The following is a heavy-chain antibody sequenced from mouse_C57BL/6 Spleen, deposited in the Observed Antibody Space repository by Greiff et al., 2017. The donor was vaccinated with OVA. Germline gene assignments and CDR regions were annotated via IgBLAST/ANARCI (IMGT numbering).Heavy chain of an antibody. Sequence: EVQLQQSGPELVKPGASVKISCKASGYTFTDYYMNWVKQSHGKSLEWIGDINPNNGGTSYNQKFKGKATLTVDKSSSTAYMELRSLTSEDSAVYYCAGAGGDWYFDVWGTGTTVTVSS. CDR2: INPNNGGT. CDR3: AGAGGDWYFDV. V-gene: IGHV1-26*01. CDR1: GYTFTDYY. J-gene: IGHJ1*03.